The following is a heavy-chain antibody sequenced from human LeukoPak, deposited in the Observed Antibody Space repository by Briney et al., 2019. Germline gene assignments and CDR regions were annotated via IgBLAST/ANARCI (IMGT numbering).Heavy chain of an antibody. D-gene: IGHD1-7*01. V-gene: IGHV3-23*01. Sequence: GGSLRLSCAASGFTFSSYAMSWVRQAPGKGLEWVSAISGIGGSTYYADSVNGRFTISRDKSKNKLYLQMKSLRAEDTDVSSCAKEGNWHYGRAFDIWGQGTVVTVSS. CDR3: AKEGNWHYGRAFDI. CDR2: ISGIGGST. CDR1: GFTFSSYA. J-gene: IGHJ3*02.